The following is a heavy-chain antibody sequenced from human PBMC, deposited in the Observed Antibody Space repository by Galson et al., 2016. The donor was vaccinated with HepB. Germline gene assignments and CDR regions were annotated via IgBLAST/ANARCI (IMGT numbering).Heavy chain of an antibody. CDR1: GFTFSGSG. V-gene: IGHV3-73*01. CDR2: IGSKLNRYAT. J-gene: IGHJ4*02. CDR3: TRSLPRHQYSSGWNYFDF. D-gene: IGHD6-25*01. Sequence: SLRLSCAVSGFTFSGSGVHWVRQASGKGLEWVGRIGSKLNRYATAYAASVKGRFTISRDDSKNSAYLQMNSLTTEDTAVYYCTRSLPRHQYSSGWNYFDFWGRESWSPSPQ.